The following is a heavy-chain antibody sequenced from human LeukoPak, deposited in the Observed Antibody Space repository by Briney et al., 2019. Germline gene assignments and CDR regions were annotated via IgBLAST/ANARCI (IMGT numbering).Heavy chain of an antibody. CDR1: GGSISSSSYY. CDR2: IYYSGST. D-gene: IGHD5-24*01. V-gene: IGHV4-39*07. Sequence: SETLSLTCTVSGGSISSSSYYWGWIRQPPGKGLEWIGSIYYSGSTYYNPSLKSRVTISVDTSKNQFSLKLSSVTAADTAVYYCARRERDGYTGDAFDIWGQGTMVTVSS. J-gene: IGHJ3*02. CDR3: ARRERDGYTGDAFDI.